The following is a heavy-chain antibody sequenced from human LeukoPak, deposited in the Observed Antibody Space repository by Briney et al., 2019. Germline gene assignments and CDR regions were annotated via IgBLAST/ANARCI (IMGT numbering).Heavy chain of an antibody. CDR3: AKTPVGMVTLDY. Sequence: SVKVSCKASGGTFSSYGISWVRQAPGQGLEWMGGIIPIFGTANYAQKFQGRVTITADKSTSTAYMELSSLRFEDTAIYYCAKTPVGMVTLDYWGQGTLVTVSS. CDR1: GGTFSSYG. V-gene: IGHV1-69*06. CDR2: IIPIFGTA. D-gene: IGHD5-24*01. J-gene: IGHJ4*02.